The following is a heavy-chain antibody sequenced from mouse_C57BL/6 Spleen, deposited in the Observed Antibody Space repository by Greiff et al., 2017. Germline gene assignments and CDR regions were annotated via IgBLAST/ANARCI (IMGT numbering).Heavy chain of an antibody. D-gene: IGHD2-4*01. J-gene: IGHJ4*01. CDR3: ANAFYYDYDEAMDY. CDR2: INPSSGYT. V-gene: IGHV1-7*01. CDR1: GYTFTSYW. Sequence: QVHVKQSGAGLAKPGASVKLSCKASGYTFTSYWMHWVKQRPGQGLEWIGYINPSSGYTKYNQKFKDKATLTADKSSSTAYMQLSSLTYEDSAVYYCANAFYYDYDEAMDYWGQGTSVTVSS.